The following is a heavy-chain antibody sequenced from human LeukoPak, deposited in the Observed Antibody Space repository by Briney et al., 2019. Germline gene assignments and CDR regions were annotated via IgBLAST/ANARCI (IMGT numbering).Heavy chain of an antibody. V-gene: IGHV4-61*02. CDR1: GGSISSGSYY. CDR2: IYTSGST. Sequence: SETLSLTCTVSGGSISSGSYYWSWIRQPAGKGLEWIGRIYTSGSTNYNPSLKSRVTISVDTSKNQFSLKLSSVTAADTAAYYCARVATSYYYGSGPTYYFDYWGQGTLVTVSP. J-gene: IGHJ4*02. D-gene: IGHD3-10*01. CDR3: ARVATSYYYGSGPTYYFDY.